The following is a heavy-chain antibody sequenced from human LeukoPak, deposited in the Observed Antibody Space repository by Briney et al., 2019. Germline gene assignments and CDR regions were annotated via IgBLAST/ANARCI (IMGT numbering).Heavy chain of an antibody. CDR3: AKDHNYDILTGYYTPYYYYGMDV. J-gene: IGHJ6*02. CDR1: GFTFSSYG. D-gene: IGHD3-9*01. Sequence: GSLRLSCAASGFTFSSYGMHWVRQAPGKGLEWVAVISYDGSNKYYADSVKGRFTISRDKSKNTLYLQMNSLRAEDTAVYYCAKDHNYDILTGYYTPYYYYGMDVWGQGTTVTVSS. CDR2: ISYDGSNK. V-gene: IGHV3-30*18.